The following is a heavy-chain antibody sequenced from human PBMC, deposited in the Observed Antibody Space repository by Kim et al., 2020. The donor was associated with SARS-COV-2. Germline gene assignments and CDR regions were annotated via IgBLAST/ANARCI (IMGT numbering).Heavy chain of an antibody. CDR1: GFTFDDYA. Sequence: GGSLRLSCAASGFTFDDYAMHWVRQAPGKGLEWVSGISWNSGSIGYADSVKGRFTISRDNAKNSLYLQMNSLRAEDTALYYCAKAQGLLWFGEFDPWGQGTLVTVSS. CDR3: AKAQGLLWFGEFDP. D-gene: IGHD3-10*01. J-gene: IGHJ5*02. CDR2: ISWNSGSI. V-gene: IGHV3-9*01.